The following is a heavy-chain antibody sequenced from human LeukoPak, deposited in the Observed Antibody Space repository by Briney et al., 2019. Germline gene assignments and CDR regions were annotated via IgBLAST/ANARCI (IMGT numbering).Heavy chain of an antibody. CDR3: ARASWGYDFDC. D-gene: IGHD7-27*01. CDR2: IYSGGTT. CDR1: GFNITNYY. J-gene: IGHJ4*02. Sequence: GGSLRLSCAASGFNITNYYMSWVRQAPGKGLEWVSVIYSGGTTYYADSVKGRFTISRDNSNSTVSLQMNSLRVNDTAVYYCARASWGYDFDCWGQGTLVTVSS. V-gene: IGHV3-53*01.